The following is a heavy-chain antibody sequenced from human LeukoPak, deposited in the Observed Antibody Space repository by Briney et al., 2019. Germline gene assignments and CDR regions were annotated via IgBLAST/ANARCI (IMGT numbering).Heavy chain of an antibody. CDR1: GYPFTTHS. Sequence: ASVQVSCKASGYPFTTHSMHWVRQAPGQGLEWMGWINPNSGGPIYATTLHGRVTMTWDTSISTAYMELSKLRADDTALYYWASSGVGGSSFDYWGQGTLVSVSS. J-gene: IGHJ4*02. V-gene: IGHV1-2*02. D-gene: IGHD3-10*01. CDR2: INPNSGGP. CDR3: ASSGVGGSSFDY.